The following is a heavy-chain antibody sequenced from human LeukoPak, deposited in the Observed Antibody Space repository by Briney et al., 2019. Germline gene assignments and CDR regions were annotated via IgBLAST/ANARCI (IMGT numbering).Heavy chain of an antibody. J-gene: IGHJ5*02. V-gene: IGHV3-7*04. CDR1: GFTFSSYW. CDR3: ARRYNSTWSGFDP. D-gene: IGHD6-13*01. Sequence: PGGSRRLSCAASGFTFSSYWMIWVRQAPGKGLEWVANINQDGSEKYHVDSVKGRFTISRDNAKKSLYLQMNSLRAEDTAVYYCARRYNSTWSGFDPWGQGTLVIVSS. CDR2: INQDGSEK.